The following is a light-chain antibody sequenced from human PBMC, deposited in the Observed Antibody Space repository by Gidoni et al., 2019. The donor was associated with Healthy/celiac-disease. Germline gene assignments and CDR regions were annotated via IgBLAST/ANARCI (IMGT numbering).Light chain of an antibody. V-gene: IGLV1-51*01. Sequence: QSVLTQPPSVSAAPGQKVTISCSGSSSNIGNNYVSWYQQLPGTAPKLLIYDNNKRPSGIADRFSGSKSGTSATLGITGLQTGDEADYYCGTWDSSLPWVFGGGTKLTVL. CDR3: GTWDSSLPWV. CDR2: DNN. J-gene: IGLJ3*02. CDR1: SSNIGNNY.